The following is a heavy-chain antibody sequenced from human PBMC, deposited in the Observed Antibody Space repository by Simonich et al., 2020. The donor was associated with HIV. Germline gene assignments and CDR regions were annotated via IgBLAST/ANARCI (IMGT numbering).Heavy chain of an antibody. D-gene: IGHD3-3*01. V-gene: IGHV4-34*01. CDR1: GGSFSGYY. CDR2: INHSGIT. J-gene: IGHJ4*02. CDR3: ARRDRELILYFDY. Sequence: QVQLQQWGAGLLKPSETLSLTCAVYGGSFSGYYWSWIRQPPGKGLGWMGEINHSGITNYKASLNSRATISVDKSKNQFSLKLSSVTAADTAIYYCARRDRELILYFDYWGQGNLVTVSS.